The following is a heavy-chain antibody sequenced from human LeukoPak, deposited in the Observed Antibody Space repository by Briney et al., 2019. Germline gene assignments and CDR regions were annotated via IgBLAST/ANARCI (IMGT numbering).Heavy chain of an antibody. Sequence: PSETLSLTCTVSGASISNYYWSWIRQPPGKRLDWMAYMYYSGSTNYNPSLKSRVTISLDTSKNQFSLKLSSVTAADTAVYYCARGGSIVGTTPHDTFDIWGQGTTVTVSS. V-gene: IGHV4-59*01. J-gene: IGHJ3*02. D-gene: IGHD1-26*01. CDR2: MYYSGST. CDR1: GASISNYY. CDR3: ARGGSIVGTTPHDTFDI.